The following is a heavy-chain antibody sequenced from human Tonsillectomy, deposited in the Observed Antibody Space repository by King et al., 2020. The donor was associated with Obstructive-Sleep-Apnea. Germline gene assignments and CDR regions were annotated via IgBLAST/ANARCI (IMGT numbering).Heavy chain of an antibody. CDR3: AREEILSYYYYGMDV. Sequence: QLQESGPGLVKPSETLSLTCTVSGYSISSGYYWGWIRQPPGKGLEWIGSIYHSGSTYYNPSLKSRVTISVDTSKNQFSLKLSSVTAADTAVYYCAREEILSYYYYGMDVWGQGTTVTVSS. D-gene: IGHD2-15*01. V-gene: IGHV4-38-2*02. CDR2: IYHSGST. J-gene: IGHJ6*02. CDR1: GYSISSGYY.